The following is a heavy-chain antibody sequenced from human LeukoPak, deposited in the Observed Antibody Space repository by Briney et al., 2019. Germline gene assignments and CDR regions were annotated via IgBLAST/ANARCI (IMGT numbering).Heavy chain of an antibody. J-gene: IGHJ4*02. CDR1: GGSISSSSYY. V-gene: IGHV4-39*07. Sequence: SETLSLTCTVSGGSISSSSYYWGWIRQPPGKGLEWFGTIYYSGSTYYNPSLKSRVTISVDTSKNQFSLKLSSVTAADTAVYYCAREVVVVAATRGVDYWGQGTLVTVSS. CDR2: IYYSGST. D-gene: IGHD2-15*01. CDR3: AREVVVVAATRGVDY.